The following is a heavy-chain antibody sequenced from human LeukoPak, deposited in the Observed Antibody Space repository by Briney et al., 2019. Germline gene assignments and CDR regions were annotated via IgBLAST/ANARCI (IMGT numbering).Heavy chain of an antibody. D-gene: IGHD3-16*01. CDR2: ISGSGGST. V-gene: IGHV3-23*01. J-gene: IGHJ4*02. CDR1: GFTFINYA. Sequence: GGSLRLSCAASGFTFINYAMTCVRQAPGKGLEWVSAISGSGGSTYYADSVKGRFTISRDNAKNSVYLQMNSLRVEDTAVYYCVRDDYLGYWGQGRLVTVSS. CDR3: VRDDYLGY.